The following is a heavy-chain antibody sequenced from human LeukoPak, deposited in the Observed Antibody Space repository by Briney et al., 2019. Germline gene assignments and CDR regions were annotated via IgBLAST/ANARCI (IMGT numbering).Heavy chain of an antibody. Sequence: SETLSLTCTVSGGSISSYYWSWIRQPPGKGLEGIGYIYYSGSTNYNPSLKSRVTISVDTSKNQFSLKLSSVTAADTAVYYCARAPPYYDILTGYYRYYYYGMDVWGQGTTVTVSS. CDR1: GGSISSYY. V-gene: IGHV4-59*01. CDR2: IYYSGST. J-gene: IGHJ6*02. CDR3: ARAPPYYDILTGYYRYYYYGMDV. D-gene: IGHD3-9*01.